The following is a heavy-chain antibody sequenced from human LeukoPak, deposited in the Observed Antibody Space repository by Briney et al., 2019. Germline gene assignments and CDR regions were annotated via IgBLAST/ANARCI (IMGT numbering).Heavy chain of an antibody. J-gene: IGHJ4*02. CDR2: IYWNDDK. CDR3: THREDMVRGPFDY. Sequence: LRLSCTVSGFTVSSNSMSWIRQPPGKALEWLALIYWNDDKRYSPSLKTRLTITKDTSKNQVVLTMTNMDPVDTATYYCTHREDMVRGPFDYWGQGTLVTVSS. V-gene: IGHV2-5*08. D-gene: IGHD3-10*01. CDR1: GFTVSSNS.